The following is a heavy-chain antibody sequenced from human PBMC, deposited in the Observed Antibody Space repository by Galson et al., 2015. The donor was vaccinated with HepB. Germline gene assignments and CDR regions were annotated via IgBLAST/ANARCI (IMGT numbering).Heavy chain of an antibody. D-gene: IGHD3-10*01. CDR1: GFTFSSYA. V-gene: IGHV3-30*04. CDR2: ISYDGSNK. J-gene: IGHJ4*02. Sequence: SLRLSCAASGFTFSSYAMHWVRQAPGKGLEWVAVISYDGSNKYYADSVKGRFTISRDNSKNTLYLQMNSLRAEDTAVYYCARDPARYYYGSGSYFYWGQGTLVTVSS. CDR3: ARDPARYYYGSGSYFY.